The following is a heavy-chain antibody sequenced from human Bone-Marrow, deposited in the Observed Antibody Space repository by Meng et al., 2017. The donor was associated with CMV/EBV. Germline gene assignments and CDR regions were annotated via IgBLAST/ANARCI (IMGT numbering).Heavy chain of an antibody. CDR3: VRDLVGNRDY. J-gene: IGHJ4*02. V-gene: IGHV3-74*03. CDR1: GFTFSDYW. Sequence: VRLVESGGGLVQPGGSLGLSCADSGFTFSDYWMHWGRQVPGEGLVWVSRINTDGTFTSYADSVRGRFTISRDNAKNTLYLQMNDLRADDSAVYYCVRDLVGNRDYWGQGTLVTVSS. D-gene: IGHD1-26*01. CDR2: INTDGTFT.